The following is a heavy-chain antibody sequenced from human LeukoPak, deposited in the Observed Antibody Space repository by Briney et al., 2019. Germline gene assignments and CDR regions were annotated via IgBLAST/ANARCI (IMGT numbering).Heavy chain of an antibody. CDR1: GFTFSSYS. CDR2: IYSGGST. J-gene: IGHJ4*02. CDR3: ARDGSYDILTGYYGDY. V-gene: IGHV3-66*02. Sequence: GGSLRLSCVASGFTFSSYSLTWVRQTPEKGLAWVSVIYSGGSTYYADSVKGRFTISRDNSKNTLYLQMNSLRAEDTAVYYCARDGSYDILTGYYGDYWGQGTLVTVSS. D-gene: IGHD3-9*01.